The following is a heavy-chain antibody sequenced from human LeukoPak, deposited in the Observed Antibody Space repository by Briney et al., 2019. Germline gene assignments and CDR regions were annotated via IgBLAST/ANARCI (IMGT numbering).Heavy chain of an antibody. Sequence: SETLSLTCTVSGGSISSYYWSWIRQPPGKGLEWIGYIYYSGSTNYNPSLKSRVTISVDTTKNQFSLKLSSVTAADTAVYYCARRGASFDYWGQGTLVTVSS. D-gene: IGHD5-12*01. J-gene: IGHJ4*02. CDR3: ARRGASFDY. CDR2: IYYSGST. V-gene: IGHV4-59*08. CDR1: GGSISSYY.